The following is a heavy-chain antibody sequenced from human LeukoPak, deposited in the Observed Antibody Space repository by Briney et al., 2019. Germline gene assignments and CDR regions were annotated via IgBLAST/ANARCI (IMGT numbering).Heavy chain of an antibody. J-gene: IGHJ4*02. CDR2: IYYSGST. CDR1: GGSISSSSYY. CDR3: ARLEYMVRGVIY. Sequence: SETLSLTCTVSGGSISSSSYYWGWIRQPPGKGLEWIGSIYYSGSTYYNPSLKSRVTISVDTSKNQFSLKLSSVTAADTAVYYCARLEYMVRGVIYGGQGTLVTVSS. V-gene: IGHV4-39*01. D-gene: IGHD3-10*01.